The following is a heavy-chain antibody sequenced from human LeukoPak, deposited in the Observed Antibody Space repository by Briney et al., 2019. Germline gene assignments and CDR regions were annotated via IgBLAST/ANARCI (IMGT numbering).Heavy chain of an antibody. CDR3: TTGAHYDFWSGYYNLYYFDY. CDR1: GFTFSNAW. J-gene: IGHJ4*02. V-gene: IGHV3-15*01. CDR2: IKSKTDGGTT. Sequence: GGSLRLSCAASGFTFSNAWMSWVRQAPGKGLEWVGRIKSKTDGGTTDYAAPVKGRFTISRDDSKNTLCLQMNSLKTEDTAVYYCTTGAHYDFWSGYYNLYYFDYWGQGTLVTVSS. D-gene: IGHD3-3*01.